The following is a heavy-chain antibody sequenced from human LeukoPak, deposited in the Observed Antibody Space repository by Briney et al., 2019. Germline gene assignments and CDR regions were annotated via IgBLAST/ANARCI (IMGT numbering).Heavy chain of an antibody. V-gene: IGHV4-38-2*02. CDR1: GYSISSGYY. CDR3: ARDADSSSWYRIY. Sequence: SETLSLTCTVSGYSISSGYYWGWIRQPPGKGLEWIGSIYHSGSTYYNPSLKSRVTISVDTSKNQFSLKLSSVAAADTAVYYCARDADSSSWYRIYWGQGTLVTVSS. J-gene: IGHJ4*02. D-gene: IGHD6-13*01. CDR2: IYHSGST.